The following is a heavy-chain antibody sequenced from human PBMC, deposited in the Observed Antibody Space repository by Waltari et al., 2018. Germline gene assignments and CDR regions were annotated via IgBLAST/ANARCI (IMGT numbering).Heavy chain of an antibody. Sequence: EVQLLESGGGLVQPGGSLGLSCAASGFTFSSYDMSWVRQVPGTGLEWVSTVSGRGGGTYYADSVKGRFTFSRDNSKNTLYLQMNSLRADDTAVYYCAKDLIAGILSPFFDYWGQGTLVTVSS. CDR2: VSGRGGGT. D-gene: IGHD2-15*01. J-gene: IGHJ4*02. CDR1: GFTFSSYD. V-gene: IGHV3-23*01. CDR3: AKDLIAGILSPFFDY.